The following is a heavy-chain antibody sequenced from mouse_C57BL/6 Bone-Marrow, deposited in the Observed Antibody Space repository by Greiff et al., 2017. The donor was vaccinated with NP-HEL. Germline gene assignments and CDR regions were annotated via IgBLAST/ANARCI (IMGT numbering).Heavy chain of an antibody. V-gene: IGHV1-69*01. J-gene: IGHJ2*01. CDR1: GYTFTSYW. CDR2: IDPSGSYT. CDR3: ARVPGIYYDYDYFDY. D-gene: IGHD2-4*01. Sequence: QVQLKQPGAELVMPGASVKLSCKASGYTFTSYWMHWVKQRPGQGLEWIGEIDPSGSYTNYNQKLKGKSTLTVDKSSSTAYMQLSSLTSEDSAVYYCARVPGIYYDYDYFDYWGQGTTLTVSS.